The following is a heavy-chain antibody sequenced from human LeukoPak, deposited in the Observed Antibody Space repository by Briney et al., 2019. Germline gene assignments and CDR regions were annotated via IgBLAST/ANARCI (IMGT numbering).Heavy chain of an antibody. CDR1: GYTFTNFG. V-gene: IGHV1-18*01. J-gene: IGHJ4*02. D-gene: IGHD1-1*01. CDR2: ISGYNGDT. Sequence: ASVKVSCKASGYTFTNFGISWVRQAPGQGLEWMGWISGYNGDTNYAQKLQDRVTMTTDTSTSTAYMELRSLRSDDTAVYYCARAVQYFDYWGQGTLVTVSS. CDR3: ARAVQYFDY.